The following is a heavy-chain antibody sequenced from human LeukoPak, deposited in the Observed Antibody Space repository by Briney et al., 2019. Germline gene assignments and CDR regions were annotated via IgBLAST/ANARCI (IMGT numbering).Heavy chain of an antibody. CDR3: ARAPLVTARLFDY. CDR2: IKQDGSEK. V-gene: IGHV3-7*03. J-gene: IGHJ4*02. CDR1: GFTFSSYS. D-gene: IGHD6-6*01. Sequence: GGSLRLSCAASGFTFSSYSMNWVRQAPGKGLEWVANIKQDGSEKYYVDSVKGRFTISRDNAKNSLYLQMNSLRAEDTAVYYCARAPLVTARLFDYWGQGTLVTVSS.